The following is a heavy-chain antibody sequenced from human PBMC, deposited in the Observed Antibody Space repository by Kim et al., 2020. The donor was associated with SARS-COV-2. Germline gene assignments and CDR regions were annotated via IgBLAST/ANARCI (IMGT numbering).Heavy chain of an antibody. J-gene: IGHJ4*02. CDR3: TKRSGRDGYPFDY. Sequence: YADSGKGRFTIHRENSRNTLYLQMNSLRAEDTAVYYCTKRSGRDGYPFDYWGQGTLVTVSS. V-gene: IGHV3-23*03. D-gene: IGHD5-12*01.